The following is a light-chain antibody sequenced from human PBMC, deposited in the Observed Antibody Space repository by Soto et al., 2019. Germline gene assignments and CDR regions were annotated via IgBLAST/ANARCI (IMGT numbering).Light chain of an antibody. CDR3: QSYDSSLSGSGV. Sequence: QSVLTQPPPVSGAPGQRVTISCTGSSSKIGAGYDVHWYQQLPGTAPKLLIYGNSNRPSGVPDRFSGSKSGTSASLAITGLQAEDEADYYCQSYDSSLSGSGVFGTGTKVTVL. J-gene: IGLJ1*01. CDR2: GNS. V-gene: IGLV1-40*01. CDR1: SSKIGAGYD.